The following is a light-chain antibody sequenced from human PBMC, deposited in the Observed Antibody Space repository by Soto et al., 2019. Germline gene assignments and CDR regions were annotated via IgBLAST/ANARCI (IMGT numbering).Light chain of an antibody. CDR1: QSLSSSF. Sequence: EIVLTQSPGTLSLSPGQRATLSCRASQSLSSSFLAWYQQKPGQAPRLLIYGASSRAAVVPDRFSGSWSGTDFTLTISSLEPEDFAVYFCHQFATSRTLGQGTKVDIK. J-gene: IGKJ1*01. CDR2: GAS. V-gene: IGKV3-20*01. CDR3: HQFATSRT.